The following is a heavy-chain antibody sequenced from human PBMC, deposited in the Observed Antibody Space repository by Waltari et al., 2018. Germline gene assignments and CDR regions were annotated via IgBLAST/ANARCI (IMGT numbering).Heavy chain of an antibody. V-gene: IGHV3-74*01. Sequence: EVQLVESGGGLVQPGGSLRLSCAVSGVTFSDTWIHWVRQTPGTGLIWVSLINPVGRTTNYADSVTGRFTISRDNAKNMVYLQMHRLGAEDTAVYYCATAGNYRFDFWGQGTLVTVSP. D-gene: IGHD1-26*01. CDR2: INPVGRTT. CDR3: ATAGNYRFDF. J-gene: IGHJ4*02. CDR1: GVTFSDTW.